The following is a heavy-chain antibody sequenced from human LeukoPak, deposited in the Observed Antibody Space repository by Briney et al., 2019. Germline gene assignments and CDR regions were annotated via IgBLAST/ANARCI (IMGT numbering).Heavy chain of an antibody. Sequence: GGSLRLSCAASGSTFSSYDMHWVRQATGKGLEWVSAIGTAGDTYYPGSVKGRFTISRENAKNSLYPQMNSLRAGDTAVYYCARVGSYGIFDYWGQGTLVTVSS. D-gene: IGHD5-18*01. CDR3: ARVGSYGIFDY. CDR2: IGTAGDT. V-gene: IGHV3-13*01. CDR1: GSTFSSYD. J-gene: IGHJ4*02.